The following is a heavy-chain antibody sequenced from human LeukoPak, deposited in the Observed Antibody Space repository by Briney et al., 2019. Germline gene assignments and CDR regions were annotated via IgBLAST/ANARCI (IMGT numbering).Heavy chain of an antibody. D-gene: IGHD2-21*02. CDR3: ARDPRAMVTANTAGWFDP. CDR1: GGSVASSAYC. V-gene: IGHV4-34*01. J-gene: IGHJ5*02. Sequence: SETLSLTCTVSGGSVASSAYCWSWIRQPPGKGLEWIGEINHSGSTNYNPSLKSRVTISVDTSKNQFSLKLSSVTAADTAVYYCARDPRAMVTANTAGWFDPWGQGTLVTVSS. CDR2: INHSGST.